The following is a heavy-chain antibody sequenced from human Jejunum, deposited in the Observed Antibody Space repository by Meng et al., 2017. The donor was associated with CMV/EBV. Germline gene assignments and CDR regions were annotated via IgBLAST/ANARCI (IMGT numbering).Heavy chain of an antibody. J-gene: IGHJ6*02. CDR2: INQDGSET. D-gene: IGHD3-3*01. CDR1: YG. V-gene: IGHV3-7*01. CDR3: ARGGIAVFGVVIIDYYGMDV. Sequence: YGMGWVRQAPGKGLEWVANINQDGSETYYVESVRGRFSISRDNAKNSLYLQMSSLRAEDTAVYFCARGGIAVFGVVIIDYYGMDVWGQGTTVTVSS.